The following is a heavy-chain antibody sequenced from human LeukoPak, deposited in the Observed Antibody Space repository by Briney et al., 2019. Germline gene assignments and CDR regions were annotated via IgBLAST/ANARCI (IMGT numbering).Heavy chain of an antibody. CDR2: ISNNGGSS. CDR1: GFTFSSYP. Sequence: GGSLRLSCSASGFTFSSYPMYWVRQAPGKGLEYFSRISNNGGSSFYADSVKGRFTISRDNSKNTLYLQMSSLRAEDTAVYYCVKITSVTGGDCWGQGTRVTVSS. V-gene: IGHV3-64D*09. CDR3: VKITSVTGGDC. D-gene: IGHD1-1*01. J-gene: IGHJ4*02.